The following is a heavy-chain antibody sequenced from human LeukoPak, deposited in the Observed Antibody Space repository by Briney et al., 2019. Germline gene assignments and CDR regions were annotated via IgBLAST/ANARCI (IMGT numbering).Heavy chain of an antibody. Sequence: GGSLRLSCAASGFTFSSYAMSWVRQAPGKGLEWVAAISGSGGSTYYADSVKGRFTISRDNSKNTLYLQMNSLRAEDTAVYYCAKKRLQLHMVYWGQGTLVTVSS. V-gene: IGHV3-23*01. CDR3: AKKRLQLHMVY. CDR2: ISGSGGST. CDR1: GFTFSSYA. J-gene: IGHJ4*02. D-gene: IGHD1-26*01.